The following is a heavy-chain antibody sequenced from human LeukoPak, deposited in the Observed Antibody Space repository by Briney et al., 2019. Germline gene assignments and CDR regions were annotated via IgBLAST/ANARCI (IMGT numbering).Heavy chain of an antibody. Sequence: SVKVSCKASGGTFSSYAISWLRQAPGQGLEWMGRIIPILGIANYAQKFQGRVTITADKSTSTAYMELSSLRSEDTAVYYCARDDGFDYGGNSIPLDYWGQGTLVTVSS. D-gene: IGHD4-23*01. V-gene: IGHV1-69*04. CDR1: GGTFSSYA. CDR3: ARDDGFDYGGNSIPLDY. J-gene: IGHJ4*02. CDR2: IIPILGIA.